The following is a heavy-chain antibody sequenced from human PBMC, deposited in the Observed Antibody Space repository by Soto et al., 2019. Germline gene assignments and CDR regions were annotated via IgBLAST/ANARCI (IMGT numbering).Heavy chain of an antibody. Sequence: ASVKVSCKVSGYTLTELSMHWVRQAPGKGLEWMGGFDPEDGETIYAQKFQGRVTMTEDTSTDTAYMELSSLRSEDTAVYYCATTLARWGSYLYFDYWGQGTLVTVSS. D-gene: IGHD3-16*02. CDR1: GYTLTELS. CDR3: ATTLARWGSYLYFDY. CDR2: FDPEDGET. V-gene: IGHV1-24*01. J-gene: IGHJ4*02.